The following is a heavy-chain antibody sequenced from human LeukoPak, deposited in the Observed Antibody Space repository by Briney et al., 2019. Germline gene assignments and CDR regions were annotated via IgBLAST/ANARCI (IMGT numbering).Heavy chain of an antibody. CDR3: ARDKGRITMVRGVFDY. D-gene: IGHD3-10*01. J-gene: IGHJ4*02. V-gene: IGHV4-34*01. CDR2: INHSGST. CDR1: GGSFSGYY. Sequence: PSETLSLTCAAYGGSFSGYYWSWIRQPPGKGLEWIGEINHSGSTNYNPSLKSRVTISVDTSKNQFSLKLSSVTAADTAVYYCARDKGRITMVRGVFDYWGQGTLVTVSS.